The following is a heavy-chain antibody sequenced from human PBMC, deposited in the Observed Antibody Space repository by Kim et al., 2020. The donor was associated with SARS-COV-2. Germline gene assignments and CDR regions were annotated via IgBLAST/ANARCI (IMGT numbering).Heavy chain of an antibody. Sequence: GGSLRLSCAASGFTFSSYGMHWVRQAPGKGLEWVAVISYDGSNKYYADSVKGRFTISRDNSKNTLYLQMNNLRAEDTAVYYCARDLLDHETITPYDYWG. D-gene: IGHD3-3*01. V-gene: IGHV3-33*05. CDR2: ISYDGSNK. J-gene: IGHJ4*01. CDR3: ARDLLDHETITPYDY. CDR1: GFTFSSYG.